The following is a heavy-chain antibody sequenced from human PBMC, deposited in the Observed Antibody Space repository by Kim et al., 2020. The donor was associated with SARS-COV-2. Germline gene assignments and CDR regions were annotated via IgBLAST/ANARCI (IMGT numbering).Heavy chain of an antibody. Sequence: GGSLRLSCAASGFTFSSYAMSWVRQAPGKGLEWVSVIYSGGSSTYYADSVKGRFTISRDNSKNTLYLQMNSLRAEDTAVYYCAKHSVTGSGSYYKSPSFDYWGQGTLVTVSS. CDR3: AKHSVTGSGSYYKSPSFDY. CDR2: IYSGGSST. V-gene: IGHV3-23*03. CDR1: GFTFSSYA. J-gene: IGHJ4*02. D-gene: IGHD3-10*01.